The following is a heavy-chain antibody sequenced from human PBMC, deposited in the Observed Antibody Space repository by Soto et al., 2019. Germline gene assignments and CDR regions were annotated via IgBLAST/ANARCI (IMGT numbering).Heavy chain of an antibody. CDR2: ISYDGSNK. V-gene: IGHV3-30*18. CDR3: AKGLFDN. J-gene: IGHJ4*02. D-gene: IGHD3-16*01. Sequence: QVQLVESGGGVVQPGRSLRLSCAASGFTFSSYGMHWVRRAPGKGLEWVAVISYDGSNKYYADSVKGRFTISRDNSKNTLYLQMNSLRAEDTAVYYCAKGLFDNWGQGTLVTVSS. CDR1: GFTFSSYG.